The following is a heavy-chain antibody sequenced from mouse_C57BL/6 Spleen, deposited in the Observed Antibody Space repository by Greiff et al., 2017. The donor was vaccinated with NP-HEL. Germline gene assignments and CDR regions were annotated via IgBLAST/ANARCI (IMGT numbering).Heavy chain of an antibody. CDR2: IDPETGGT. D-gene: IGHD3-3*01. Sequence: QVQLQQSGAELVRPGASVTLSCKASGYTFTDYEMHWVKQTPVHGLEWIGAIDPETGGTAYNQKFTGKAILTADKASSTAYMELRSLTSEDSAVYYCTRRGGLDYWGQGTTLTVSS. CDR3: TRRGGLDY. CDR1: GYTFTDYE. J-gene: IGHJ2*01. V-gene: IGHV1-15*01.